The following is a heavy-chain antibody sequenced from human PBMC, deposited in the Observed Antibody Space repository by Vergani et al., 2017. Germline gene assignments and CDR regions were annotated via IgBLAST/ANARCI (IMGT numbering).Heavy chain of an antibody. CDR1: GDSISSNNC. CDR2: ICHTEDT. Sequence: QVQLQESGPGLVKPPGTLSLTCAVSGDSISSNNCWTWVRQPPGKGLEWIGDICHTEDTKYSPSLKSRVTTSVDASKNQFSLKLTSVTAADTAVYRCVCRATSPPRCFDCWGQGTLVIVSS. D-gene: IGHD2-2*01. V-gene: IGHV4-4*01. J-gene: IGHJ4*02. CDR3: VCRATSPPRCFDC.